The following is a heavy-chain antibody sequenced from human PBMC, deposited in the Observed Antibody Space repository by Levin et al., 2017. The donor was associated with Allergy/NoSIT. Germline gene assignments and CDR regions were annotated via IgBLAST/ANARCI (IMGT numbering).Heavy chain of an antibody. V-gene: IGHV1-46*01. CDR2: INPVGGST. Sequence: ASVKVSCKASGYTFTTYFMRWVRQAPGQGLEWMGVINPVGGSTSYAQKFQGRVTMTRDTSTSTVYMELSSLRSEDTAVYYCARSPERTAFGDYWGQGTLVTVSS. J-gene: IGHJ4*02. CDR3: ARSPERTAFGDY. CDR1: GYTFTTYF. D-gene: IGHD2-21*02.